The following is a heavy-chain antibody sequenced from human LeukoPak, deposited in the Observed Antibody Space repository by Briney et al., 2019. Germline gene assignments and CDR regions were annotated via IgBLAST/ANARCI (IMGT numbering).Heavy chain of an antibody. J-gene: IGHJ6*02. CDR3: ARGYCSGGSCCMDV. Sequence: ASVKVSCKASGYTFTGYYMHWVRQAPGQGLEWMGWINPNSGGTNYAQKFQGWVTMTRDTSISTAYMELSRLRSDDTAAYYCARGYCSGGSCCMDVWGQGTTVTVSS. D-gene: IGHD2-15*01. CDR1: GYTFTGYY. V-gene: IGHV1-2*04. CDR2: INPNSGGT.